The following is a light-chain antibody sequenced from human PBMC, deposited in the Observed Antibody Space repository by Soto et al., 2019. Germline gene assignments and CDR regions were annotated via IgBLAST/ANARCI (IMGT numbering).Light chain of an antibody. CDR3: MQSTQLPPT. J-gene: IGKJ5*01. V-gene: IGKV2D-29*02. CDR1: ESLLHITGETF. CDR2: EVS. Sequence: DVVMTQSPLSLPVTLGQPSSISFKSSESLLHITGETFLFWYLQKPGQSPQLLIYEVSTRVSGVPDRFSGSGSGTDFTLEISRVETDDVGIYYCMQSTQLPPTFGQGTRLEI.